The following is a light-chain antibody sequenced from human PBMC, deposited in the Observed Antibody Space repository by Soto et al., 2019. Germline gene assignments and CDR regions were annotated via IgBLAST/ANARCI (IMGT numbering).Light chain of an antibody. Sequence: EIVLTQSPGTLSLSPGERATLSCRASQSVSSSYLAWYQQKPGQAPRLLIYGASSRATGIPDRFSGSGSGTDFTLTISRLAPEDFAVCYCQQYGSSPPYTFGQGTKLEIK. CDR3: QQYGSSPPYT. CDR1: QSVSSSY. CDR2: GAS. V-gene: IGKV3-20*01. J-gene: IGKJ2*01.